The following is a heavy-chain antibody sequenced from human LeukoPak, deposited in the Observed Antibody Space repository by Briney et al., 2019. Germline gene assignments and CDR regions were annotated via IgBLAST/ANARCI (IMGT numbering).Heavy chain of an antibody. Sequence: GSLRLSCAASGFTLSSNYMSWVRQAPGKGLEGVSVIYSGGSTYYADSVKGRFTISRDNSKNTLYLQMNSLRAEDTAVYYCARDNKTARWAFDIWGQGTMVTVSS. CDR2: IYSGGST. CDR3: ARDNKTARWAFDI. CDR1: GFTLSSNY. D-gene: IGHD5-18*01. V-gene: IGHV3-53*01. J-gene: IGHJ3*02.